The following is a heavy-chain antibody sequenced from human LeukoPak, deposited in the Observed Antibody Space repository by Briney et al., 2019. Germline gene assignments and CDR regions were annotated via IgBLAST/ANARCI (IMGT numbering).Heavy chain of an antibody. D-gene: IGHD2-2*01. CDR1: GYSFTSYW. J-gene: IGHJ5*02. V-gene: IGHV5-51*01. Sequence: GESLKTSCKGIGYSFTSYWIGWVRQMPGKGMEWMGVIYPGDSRTRYNPPFQGQVTISVDKSINTAYLQWVSLKASDTAMYYCACREFTSTWSYPWGQGTLVTVSS. CDR2: IYPGDSRT. CDR3: ACREFTSTWSYP.